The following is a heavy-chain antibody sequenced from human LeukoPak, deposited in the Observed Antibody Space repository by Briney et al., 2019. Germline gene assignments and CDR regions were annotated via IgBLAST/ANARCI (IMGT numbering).Heavy chain of an antibody. V-gene: IGHV4-39*07. J-gene: IGHJ4*02. CDR2: INYSGST. CDR3: ARTDLVYDSSGYLASHFDY. CDR1: GGSISRSTYY. D-gene: IGHD3-22*01. Sequence: PSETLSLTCTVSGGSISRSTYYWGWVRQPPGKGLEWIGSINYSGSTYYNPSLKSRVTIYVDTSMNQFSLKLSSVTAADTAVYYCARTDLVYDSSGYLASHFDYWGQGTLVTVSS.